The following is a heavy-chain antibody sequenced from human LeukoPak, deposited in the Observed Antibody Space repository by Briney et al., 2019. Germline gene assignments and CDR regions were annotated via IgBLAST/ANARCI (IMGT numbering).Heavy chain of an antibody. J-gene: IGHJ4*02. CDR2: ISGSGGST. D-gene: IGHD3-10*01. V-gene: IGHV3-23*01. Sequence: GGSLTLSRADSGFTFITYAMSLVRQTPEKGLEWVSAISGSGGSTSYAASVKGRFTISRDNSKNTLYLQMNSLRAEDTAVYYCAKDRGFGEYFPFFYWGQGTLVTVSS. CDR1: GFTFITYA. CDR3: AKDRGFGEYFPFFY.